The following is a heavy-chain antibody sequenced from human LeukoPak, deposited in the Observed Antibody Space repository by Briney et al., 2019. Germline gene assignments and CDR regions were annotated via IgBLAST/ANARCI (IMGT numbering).Heavy chain of an antibody. CDR3: ARDPEYYYMDV. CDR2: IYYSGST. CDR1: GGSINSNSYY. Sequence: SETLSLTCTVSGGSINSNSYYWGWIRQPPGKGLEWIGSIYYSGSTYYNPSLKSRVTISVDTSKNQFSLKLSSVTAADTAVYYCARDPEYYYMDVWGKGTTVTVSS. J-gene: IGHJ6*03. D-gene: IGHD1-14*01. V-gene: IGHV4-39*07.